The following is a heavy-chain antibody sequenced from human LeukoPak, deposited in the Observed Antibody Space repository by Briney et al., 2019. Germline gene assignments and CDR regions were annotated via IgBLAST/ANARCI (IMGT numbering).Heavy chain of an antibody. Sequence: SETLSLTCAVYGGSFSGYYWSWIRQPSGKGLEWIGEFNHSGSTNYNPSLKSRVTISVDTSKNQFSLKLSSVTAADTAVYYCARVSSPIAAAGGGWFDPWGQGTLVTVSS. CDR1: GGSFSGYY. V-gene: IGHV4-34*01. CDR3: ARVSSPIAAAGGGWFDP. J-gene: IGHJ5*02. D-gene: IGHD6-13*01. CDR2: FNHSGST.